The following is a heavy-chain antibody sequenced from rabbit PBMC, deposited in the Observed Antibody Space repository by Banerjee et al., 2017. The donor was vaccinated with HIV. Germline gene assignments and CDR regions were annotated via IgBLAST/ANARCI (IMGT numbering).Heavy chain of an antibody. Sequence: QEQLEESGGGLVQPEGSLTLTCTASGFSFSNKYVMCWVRQAPGKGLEWSACIDTGSSGSTGYASWAKGRFTISKTSSTTVTLQMTSLTAADTATYFCAGDPWSGWNLWGPGTLVTVS. V-gene: IGHV1S45*01. CDR3: AGDPWSGWNL. CDR2: IDTGSSGST. CDR1: GFSFSNKYV. D-gene: IGHD4-1*01. J-gene: IGHJ4*01.